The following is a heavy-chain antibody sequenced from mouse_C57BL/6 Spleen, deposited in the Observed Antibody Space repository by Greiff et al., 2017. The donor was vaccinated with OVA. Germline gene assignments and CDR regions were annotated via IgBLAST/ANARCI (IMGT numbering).Heavy chain of an antibody. Sequence: QVQLQQSGAELARPGASVKLSCKASGYTFTSYGISWVKQRTGQGLEWIGEIYPRSGNTYYNEKFKGKATLTADKSSSTAYMELRSLTSEDSAVYFCAREGTAQGTGYAMDYWGQGTSVTVSS. CDR1: GYTFTSYG. CDR3: AREGTAQGTGYAMDY. D-gene: IGHD3-2*02. J-gene: IGHJ4*01. CDR2: IYPRSGNT. V-gene: IGHV1-81*01.